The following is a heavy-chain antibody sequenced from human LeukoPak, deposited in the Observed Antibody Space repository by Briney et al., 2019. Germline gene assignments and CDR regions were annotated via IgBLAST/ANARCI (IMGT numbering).Heavy chain of an antibody. CDR1: GFTFSSYW. Sequence: GGSLRLSCAASGFTFSSYWMSWVRQAPGKGLEWVANIKQDGSEKYYVDSVKGRFTISRDNAKNSLYLQMNSLRAEDTAVYYCARESEWEPGSDFDYWGQGTLVTVSS. CDR2: IKQDGSEK. J-gene: IGHJ4*02. V-gene: IGHV3-7*01. D-gene: IGHD1-26*01. CDR3: ARESEWEPGSDFDY.